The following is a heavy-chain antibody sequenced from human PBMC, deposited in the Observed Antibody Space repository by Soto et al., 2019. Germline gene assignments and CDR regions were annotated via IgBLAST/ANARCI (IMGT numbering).Heavy chain of an antibody. D-gene: IGHD3-10*01. V-gene: IGHV1-8*01. CDR1: GYTFTSYD. CDR3: ARLGLLWFGGPY. CDR2: MNPNSGNT. J-gene: IGHJ4*02. Sequence: ASVTVSCKASGYTFTSYDINWVRQATGQGLEWMGWMNPNSGNTGYAQKFQGRVTMTRNTSISTAYMELSSLRSEDTAVYYCARLGLLWFGGPYWGQGTLVTVSS.